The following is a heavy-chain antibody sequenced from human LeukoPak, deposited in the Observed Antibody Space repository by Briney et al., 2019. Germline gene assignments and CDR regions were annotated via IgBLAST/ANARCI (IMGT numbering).Heavy chain of an antibody. V-gene: IGHV3-30-3*01. Sequence: GGSLRLSCAASGFTFSNYAIHWVRQAPGKGLEWVAVISYDGSNEYYADSVKGRFTISRDNSKNTLYLQMNSLRVEDTAVYYCAREPYSSGWYFSYYFDYWGQGTLVTVSS. CDR2: ISYDGSNE. CDR1: GFTFSNYA. CDR3: AREPYSSGWYFSYYFDY. D-gene: IGHD6-19*01. J-gene: IGHJ4*02.